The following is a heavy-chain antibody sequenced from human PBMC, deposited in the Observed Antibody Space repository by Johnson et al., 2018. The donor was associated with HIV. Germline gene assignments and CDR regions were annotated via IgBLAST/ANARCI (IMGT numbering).Heavy chain of an antibody. J-gene: IGHJ3*02. D-gene: IGHD6-19*01. CDR3: AKDREWLVPTPLDAFDI. V-gene: IGHV3-23*04. Sequence: VQLVESGGGLVQPGGSLRLSCAASGITVGTNYMSWVRQAPGKGLEWVSGISGRGGTTYYADSVKGRFTISRDNSKNTLYLQMNSLRAEDTAVYYCAKDREWLVPTPLDAFDIWGQGTMVTVSS. CDR1: GITVGTNY. CDR2: ISGRGGTT.